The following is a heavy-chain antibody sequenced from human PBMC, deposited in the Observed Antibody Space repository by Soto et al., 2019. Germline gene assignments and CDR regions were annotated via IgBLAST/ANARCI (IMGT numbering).Heavy chain of an antibody. CDR1: GSALTELF. J-gene: IGHJ5*02. V-gene: IGHV1-24*01. CDR2: YEREDGET. CDR3: TRGNWFDP. Sequence: QVRLIQSGTEVKKPGASVKVSCSLSGSALTELFLHWVRQAPGKGLEWMGCYEREDGETFYAQKFEGSLTITDDTSTNTAYMELRSLGSEDTAVYYCTRGNWFDPWGQGTLVAVSS.